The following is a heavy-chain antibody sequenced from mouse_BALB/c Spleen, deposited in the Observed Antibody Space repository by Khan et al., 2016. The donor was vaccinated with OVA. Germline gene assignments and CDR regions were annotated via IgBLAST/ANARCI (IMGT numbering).Heavy chain of an antibody. J-gene: IGHJ3*01. CDR3: ARSPYRYAFAY. V-gene: IGHV3-8*02. CDR1: GDSISSGY. CDR2: MISSGYT. Sequence: EVQLQESGPSLVQPSQTLSLTCSVTGDSISSGYWSWIRKFPGNKLEYMGYMISSGYTYYNPSLKSRISITRHTSKNQYYLQLISVTTEDPATYYCARSPYRYAFAYWGQGTLVTVSA. D-gene: IGHD2-14*01.